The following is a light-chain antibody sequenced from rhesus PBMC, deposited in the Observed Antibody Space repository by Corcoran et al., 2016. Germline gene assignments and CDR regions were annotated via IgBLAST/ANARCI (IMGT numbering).Light chain of an antibody. CDR3: QQHNSYPPT. Sequence: DIQMTQSPSSLSASVGDTVTITCRASQGVSNKLAWYQQKPGKAPKPLNHYASKLESGVPSRFSGSGSVTDFTLNLSSLQPEDFAIYYCQQHNSYPPTFGQGTKVEIK. CDR1: QGVSNK. J-gene: IGKJ1*01. V-gene: IGKV1S14*01. CDR2: YAS.